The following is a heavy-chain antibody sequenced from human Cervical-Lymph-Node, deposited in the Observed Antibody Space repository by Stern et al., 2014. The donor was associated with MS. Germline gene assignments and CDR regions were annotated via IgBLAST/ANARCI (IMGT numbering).Heavy chain of an antibody. CDR3: ATHRGRVTYYYGLDV. D-gene: IGHD2-21*02. CDR1: GYTLTDMS. CDR2: YDPEHGER. V-gene: IGHV1-24*01. Sequence: VQLMQSGAEVKQPGASVKVSCKVSGYTLTDMSMHWVRQAPGKGLEWMGGYDPEHGERVYAQKIQGRVTMAEDRSTDTAYMELTSLRSDDTAVYYCATHRGRVTYYYGLDVWGQGTTVTVSS. J-gene: IGHJ6*02.